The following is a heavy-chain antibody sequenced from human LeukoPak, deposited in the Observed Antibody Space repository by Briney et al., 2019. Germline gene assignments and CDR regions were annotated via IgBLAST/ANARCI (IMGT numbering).Heavy chain of an antibody. D-gene: IGHD1-1*01. CDR3: AWTTGTGDAFDI. CDR1: GFTFSSYS. V-gene: IGHV3-21*01. CDR2: ISSSSSYI. J-gene: IGHJ3*02. Sequence: GGSLRLSCAASGFTFSSYSMNWLRQAPGKGLELVSSISSSSSYIYYADSVKGRFTITRVNAKNSLYLQMNSLRAEDTAVYYCAWTTGTGDAFDIWGQGTMVTVSS.